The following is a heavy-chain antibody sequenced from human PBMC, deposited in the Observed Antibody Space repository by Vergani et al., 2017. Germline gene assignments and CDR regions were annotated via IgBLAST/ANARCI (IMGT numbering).Heavy chain of an antibody. CDR2: ISGSGGFT. J-gene: IGHJ2*01. V-gene: IGHV3-23*01. CDR3: VKDIAASGNYWYFDL. CDR1: GFTFSSYA. D-gene: IGHD6-13*01. Sequence: EVQLLESGGGLKQPGGSLRLSCAASGFTFSSYAMSWVRQAPGEGLEWVSGISGSGGFTYYADSVKGRFTISRDNAKNSLYLQMNSLRAEDTALYYCVKDIAASGNYWYFDLWGRGTLVTVSS.